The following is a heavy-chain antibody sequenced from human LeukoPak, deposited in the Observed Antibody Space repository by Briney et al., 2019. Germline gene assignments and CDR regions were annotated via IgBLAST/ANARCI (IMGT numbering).Heavy chain of an antibody. D-gene: IGHD3-10*01. Sequence: SETLSLTCTVSGGSIRSYYWSWIRQPPGKGLEWIGYIYYSGSTNYNPSLKSRVTISVDTSKNQFSLKLSSVTAADTAVYYCARGSVLLWFGEKRVDAFDIWGQGTMVTVSS. CDR2: IYYSGST. V-gene: IGHV4-59*12. CDR3: ARGSVLLWFGEKRVDAFDI. CDR1: GGSIRSYY. J-gene: IGHJ3*02.